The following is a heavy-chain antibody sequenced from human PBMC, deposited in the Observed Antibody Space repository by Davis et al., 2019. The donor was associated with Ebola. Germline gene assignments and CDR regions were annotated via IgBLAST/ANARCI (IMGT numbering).Heavy chain of an antibody. Sequence: ESLKISCAASGFTFSVYYMSWIRQPPRKGLEWIGSIYYSGITYYNPSPKSRVTISVDTSKNQFSLKLRSVTAADTAVYYCARDRGPYNWFDPWGQGTLITVSS. J-gene: IGHJ5*02. CDR2: IYYSGIT. CDR1: GFTFSVYY. CDR3: ARDRGPYNWFDP. V-gene: IGHV4-38-2*02. D-gene: IGHD2-21*01.